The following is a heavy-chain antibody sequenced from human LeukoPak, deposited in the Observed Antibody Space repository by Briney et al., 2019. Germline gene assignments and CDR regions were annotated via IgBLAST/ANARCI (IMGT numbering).Heavy chain of an antibody. J-gene: IGHJ6*02. D-gene: IGHD3-16*01. CDR1: GFTFCAHA. CDR3: TRGPIELWIHTGMAV. Sequence: PLRCLRLSCAASGFTFCAHAMSWVRQAPGKGLGWGGFIRRKVFVGTTEYTASVQGRFTVPRDDSQSIVYLEMNSLQTEDKAVLYCTRGPIELWIHTGMAVRGQGTTVTLPS. CDR2: IRRKVFVGTT. V-gene: IGHV3-49*04.